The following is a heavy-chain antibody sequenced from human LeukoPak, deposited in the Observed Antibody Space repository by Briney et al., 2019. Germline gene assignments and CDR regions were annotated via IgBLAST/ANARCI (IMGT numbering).Heavy chain of an antibody. Sequence: PSETLSLTCTVSGSSISTYYWSWIRQPAGKGLEWIGRIITSGTTNFNSSLKNRVTMSIDTSKNQFSLKLSPVTAADTAVYYCAREYSTSSRVFDIWGQGTMVTVSS. CDR1: GSSISTYY. CDR2: IITSGTT. D-gene: IGHD6-6*01. J-gene: IGHJ3*02. CDR3: AREYSTSSRVFDI. V-gene: IGHV4-4*07.